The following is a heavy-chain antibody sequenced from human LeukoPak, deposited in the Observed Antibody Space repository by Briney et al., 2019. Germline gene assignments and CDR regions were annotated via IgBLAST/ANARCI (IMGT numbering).Heavy chain of an antibody. Sequence: GGSLRLSCAASGFTFSSYEMNWVRLAPGKGLEWVSYISSSGSTIYYADSVKGRFTISRDNAKNSLYLQMNSLRAEDTAVYYCAREEIVPAAYFDYWGQGTLVTVSS. CDR2: ISSSGSTI. V-gene: IGHV3-48*03. CDR3: AREEIVPAAYFDY. D-gene: IGHD2-2*01. J-gene: IGHJ4*02. CDR1: GFTFSSYE.